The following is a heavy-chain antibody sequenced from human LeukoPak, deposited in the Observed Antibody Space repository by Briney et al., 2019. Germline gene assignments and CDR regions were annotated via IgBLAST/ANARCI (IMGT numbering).Heavy chain of an antibody. V-gene: IGHV4-4*08. D-gene: IGHD4-11*01. CDR2: INANGDT. J-gene: IGHJ4*02. Sequence: PSETLSLTCTVSGVSISSNYWSWIRQPPGKGLEWNGLEWIGYINANGDTKYNPSLNSRVTISLDSSRSQLSLNLTAADTALYFCAGYDHSNYLAYWGQGILVTVSS. CDR3: AGYDHSNYLAY. CDR1: GVSISSNY.